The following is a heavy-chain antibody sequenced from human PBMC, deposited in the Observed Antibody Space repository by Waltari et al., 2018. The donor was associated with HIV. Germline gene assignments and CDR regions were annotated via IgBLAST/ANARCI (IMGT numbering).Heavy chain of an antibody. CDR2: IYYSGST. CDR3: ARRAIGRYSGYVSAFDI. J-gene: IGHJ3*02. Sequence: QLQLQESGPGLVKPSETLSLTCTVSGGSISSSSYYWGWIRQPPGKGLEWIGSIYYSGSTYYNPSLKSRVTISVDTSKNQFSLKLSSVTAADTAVYYCARRAIGRYSGYVSAFDIWGQGTMVTVSS. D-gene: IGHD5-12*01. CDR1: GGSISSSSYY. V-gene: IGHV4-39*01.